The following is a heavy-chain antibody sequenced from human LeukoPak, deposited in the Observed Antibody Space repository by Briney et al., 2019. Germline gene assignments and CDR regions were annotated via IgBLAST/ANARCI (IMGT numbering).Heavy chain of an antibody. CDR3: AKTTAGYSSGRYPGWPIDY. D-gene: IGHD6-19*01. J-gene: IGHJ4*02. CDR1: GFTFRSYA. Sequence: GGSLRLSCAASGFTFRSYAIYWVRQAPGKGLEWVSGISGSGGDTYFADSVKGRFTISRDNSKNTVFLQMGSLRAEDTAVYYCAKTTAGYSSGRYPGWPIDYWGQGTLVTVSS. CDR2: ISGSGGDT. V-gene: IGHV3-23*01.